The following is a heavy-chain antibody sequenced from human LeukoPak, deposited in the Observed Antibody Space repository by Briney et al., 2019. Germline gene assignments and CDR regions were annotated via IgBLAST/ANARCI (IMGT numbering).Heavy chain of an antibody. CDR3: AKLKRVGIAPFDD. Sequence: PGGSLRLSCAASGFTFSHFAMSWVRQAPGKGLQWVSTISGSGNKTYDADSVKGRFTISRDNSKNTLYLQMTGLRAEDTAVYYCAKLKRVGIAPFDDWGQGILVTGSS. V-gene: IGHV3-23*01. CDR1: GFTFSHFA. D-gene: IGHD3-10*01. CDR2: ISGSGNKT. J-gene: IGHJ4*02.